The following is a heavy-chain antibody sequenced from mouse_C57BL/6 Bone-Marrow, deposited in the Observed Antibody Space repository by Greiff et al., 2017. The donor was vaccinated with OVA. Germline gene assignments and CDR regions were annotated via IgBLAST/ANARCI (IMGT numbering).Heavy chain of an antibody. CDR1: TSYG. J-gene: IGHJ1*03. CDR3: EGDFDV. Sequence: QVQLQQSGAELARPGASVKLSFTSYGISWVKQRTGQGLEWIGEIYPRSGNTYYNEKFKGKATLTADKSSSTAYLELRSLTSEDSAVYFCEGDFDVWGTGTTVTVSS. CDR2: IYPRSGNT. V-gene: IGHV1-81*01.